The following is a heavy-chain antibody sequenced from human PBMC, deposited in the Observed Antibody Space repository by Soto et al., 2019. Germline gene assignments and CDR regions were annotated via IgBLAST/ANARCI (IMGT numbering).Heavy chain of an antibody. CDR2: IYWDDDK. J-gene: IGHJ5*02. D-gene: IGHD2-15*01. V-gene: IGHV2-5*02. CDR1: GFSLSTSGVG. CDR3: ALRECGGGSCYSPSNWFDP. Sequence: GSGPTLVNPTQTLTLTCTFSGFSLSTSGVGVGWIRQPPGKALEWLALIYWDDDKRYSPSLKSRLTITKDTSKNQVVLTMTNMDPVDTATYYCALRECGGGSCYSPSNWFDPWGQGTLVTVSS.